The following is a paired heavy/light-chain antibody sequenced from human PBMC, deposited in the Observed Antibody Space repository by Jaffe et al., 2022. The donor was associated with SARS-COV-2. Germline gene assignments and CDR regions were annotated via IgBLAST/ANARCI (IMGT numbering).Heavy chain of an antibody. CDR2: ISWNSDSV. CDR1: GFTFDDYA. Sequence: EVKLVESGGGLVQPGRSLRLSCAASGFTFDDYAMHWVRQAPGKGLEWVSGISWNSDSVGYADSVEGRSTISRDNAKNSLYLELNSLRADDTALYYCAKDKDRGLMGSYDIWGQGTMVTVSS. V-gene: IGHV3-9*01. CDR3: AKDKDRGLMGSYDI. J-gene: IGHJ3*02. D-gene: IGHD3-10*01.
Light chain of an antibody. CDR1: NIRSKS. CDR3: QVRDSDRNHVV. V-gene: IGLV3-21*04. CDR2: YDN. Sequence: SYVLTQPPSVSVAPGQTAKITCGGDNIRSKSVHWYQQKPGQAPVLVMYYDNHRPSGIPERLSGSNSDDTATLTIDRVEAGDEADYYCQVRDSDRNHVVFGGGTKLTVL. J-gene: IGLJ2*01.